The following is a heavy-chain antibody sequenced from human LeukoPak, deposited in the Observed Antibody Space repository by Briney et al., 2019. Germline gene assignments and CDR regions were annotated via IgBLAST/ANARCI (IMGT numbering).Heavy chain of an antibody. D-gene: IGHD4-17*01. CDR1: GGSFSGYY. CDR2: IYHSGST. Sequence: SETLSLTCAVYGGSFSGYYWSWIRQPPGKGLEWIGEIYHSGSTNYNPSLKTRVTISVDKSKNQFSLKLSSVTAADTAVYYCARASHDYGDYSHFDYWGQGTLVTVSS. CDR3: ARASHDYGDYSHFDY. J-gene: IGHJ4*02. V-gene: IGHV4-34*01.